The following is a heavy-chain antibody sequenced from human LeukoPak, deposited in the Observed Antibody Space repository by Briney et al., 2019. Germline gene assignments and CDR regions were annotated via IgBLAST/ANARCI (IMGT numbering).Heavy chain of an antibody. D-gene: IGHD3-22*01. Sequence: ASVKVSCKASGYTFTGYYTHWVRQAPGQGLEWMGWINPNSDGTNYAQKFQGRVTMTRDTSISKAYMELSRLRSDDTAVYYCARVGNYYDSSGYSLRYWGQGTLVTVSS. V-gene: IGHV1-2*02. CDR3: ARVGNYYDSSGYSLRY. CDR2: INPNSDGT. CDR1: GYTFTGYY. J-gene: IGHJ4*02.